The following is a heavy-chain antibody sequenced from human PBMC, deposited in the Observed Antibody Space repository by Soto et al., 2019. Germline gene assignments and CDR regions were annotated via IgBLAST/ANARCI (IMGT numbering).Heavy chain of an antibody. J-gene: IGHJ4*02. CDR2: ISPDGTNK. CDR1: GFVFSGSA. D-gene: IGHD1-26*01. V-gene: IGHV3-30*04. Sequence: GGSLRLSCVASGFVFSGSAMYWVRQAPGKGLEWVGVISPDGTNKYYVDSVKGRFSISRDDSENTLFLQMNSLRPDDTAVYYCARVGSGGGGDYWGQGSLVTVSS. CDR3: ARVGSGGGGDY.